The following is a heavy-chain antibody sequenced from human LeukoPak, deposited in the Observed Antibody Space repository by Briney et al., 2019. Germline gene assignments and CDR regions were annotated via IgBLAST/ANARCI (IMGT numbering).Heavy chain of an antibody. CDR3: AKGGCTNSVCYPSYWYFDL. J-gene: IGHJ2*01. CDR2: ISGSGEST. D-gene: IGHD2-8*01. Sequence: GGSLRLSCAASGFTFTTYGMTWVRQAPGKGLEWVSGISGSGESTYYADSVKGRFTISRDNSKNTLYLQMNSLRAEDTAVYYCAKGGCTNSVCYPSYWYFDLWGRGTLVSVSS. CDR1: GFTFTTYG. V-gene: IGHV3-23*01.